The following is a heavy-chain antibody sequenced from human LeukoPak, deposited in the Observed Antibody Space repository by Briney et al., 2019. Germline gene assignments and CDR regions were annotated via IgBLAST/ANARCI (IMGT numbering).Heavy chain of an antibody. D-gene: IGHD1-26*01. CDR3: ARLYSGSSSWFDY. V-gene: IGHV3-23*01. J-gene: IGHJ4*02. Sequence: GGSLRLSCAASGFTFVSFAMSWVRQAPGKGPEWVATIGDSGGSTHYADSVEGRFTISGDNSKSTLYLQMNSLRAEDTAVYFCARLYSGSSSWFDYWGQGTLVTVSS. CDR1: GFTFVSFA. CDR2: IGDSGGST.